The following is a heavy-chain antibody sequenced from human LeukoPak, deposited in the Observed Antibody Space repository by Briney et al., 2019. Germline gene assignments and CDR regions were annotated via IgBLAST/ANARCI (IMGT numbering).Heavy chain of an antibody. Sequence: PGGSLRLSCAASGFTLSTYTMNWVRQAPGKGLQWFSYISSSSSTIYYADSVMGRFTISRDNAKNSLYLQMNSLRDEDTAVYYCAREYSSSSGRAFDIWGQGTMVTVSS. D-gene: IGHD6-6*01. CDR2: ISSSSSTI. J-gene: IGHJ3*02. CDR3: AREYSSSSGRAFDI. CDR1: GFTLSTYT. V-gene: IGHV3-48*02.